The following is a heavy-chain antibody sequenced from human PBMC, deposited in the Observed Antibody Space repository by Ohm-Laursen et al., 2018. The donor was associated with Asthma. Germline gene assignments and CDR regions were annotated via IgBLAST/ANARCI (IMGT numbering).Heavy chain of an antibody. V-gene: IGHV4-31*03. Sequence: TLSLTCTVSGGSIYSGGYYWSWIRQHPGKGLEWIGNIYHSGSTYYNPSLKSRVSMSVDISKNQFSLKLSSVTAADTAVYYCAREAYSGGFYNGMDVWGQGTTVTISS. CDR2: IYHSGST. CDR3: AREAYSGGFYNGMDV. CDR1: GGSIYSGGYY. J-gene: IGHJ6*02. D-gene: IGHD2-21*01.